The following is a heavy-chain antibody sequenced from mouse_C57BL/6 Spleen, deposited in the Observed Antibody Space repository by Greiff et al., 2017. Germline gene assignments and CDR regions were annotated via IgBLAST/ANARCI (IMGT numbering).Heavy chain of an antibody. D-gene: IGHD1-1*01. Sequence: VQLQEPGAELARPGASVKLSCKASGYTFTSYGISWVKQRTGQGLEWIGEIYPRSGNTYYNEKFKGKATLTADKSYSTAYMELRSLTSEDSAVYFCARGDGSSYDDYWGQGTTLTVSS. J-gene: IGHJ2*01. CDR3: ARGDGSSYDDY. CDR1: GYTFTSYG. CDR2: IYPRSGNT. V-gene: IGHV1-81*01.